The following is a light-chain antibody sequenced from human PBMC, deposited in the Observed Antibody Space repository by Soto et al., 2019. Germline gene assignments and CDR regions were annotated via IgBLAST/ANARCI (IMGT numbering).Light chain of an antibody. CDR2: SNT. CDR1: SSNIGSHT. V-gene: IGLV1-44*01. J-gene: IGLJ2*01. CDR3: AAWDDSLNGVV. Sequence: QSVLTQPPSASGTPGQTIAISCSGGSSNIGSHTVNWYQQLPGTAPRLLIYSNTQRPSGVPDQFSGSKSGTSASLDNSGLQSKNEGEYYCAAWDDSLNGVVFGGGTKLTVL.